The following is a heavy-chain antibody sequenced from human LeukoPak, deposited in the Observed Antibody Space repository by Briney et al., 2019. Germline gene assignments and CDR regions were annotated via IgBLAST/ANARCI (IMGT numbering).Heavy chain of an antibody. CDR3: ARDYDFWSGYPYYMDV. J-gene: IGHJ6*03. D-gene: IGHD3-3*01. CDR1: GFTFSDYY. Sequence: GGSLRLSCAASGFTFSDYYMSWIRQAPGKGLEWVSYISSSGSTIYYADSVKGRFTISRDNAKNSLYLQMNSLRAKDTAVYYCARDYDFWSGYPYYMDVWGKGTTVTVSS. CDR2: ISSSGSTI. V-gene: IGHV3-11*04.